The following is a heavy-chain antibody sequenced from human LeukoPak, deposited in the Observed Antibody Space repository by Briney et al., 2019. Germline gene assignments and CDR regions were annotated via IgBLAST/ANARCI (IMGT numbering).Heavy chain of an antibody. D-gene: IGHD3-3*01. Sequence: SETLSLTCTVSGGSISSYYWSWIRQPPGKGLEWIGYIYTSGSTNYNPSLKSRVTISVDTSKNQFSLKLSSVTAADTAVYYCARSSGYYIDYWGQGTLVTVSS. V-gene: IGHV4-4*09. J-gene: IGHJ4*02. CDR2: IYTSGST. CDR3: ARSSGYYIDY. CDR1: GGSISSYY.